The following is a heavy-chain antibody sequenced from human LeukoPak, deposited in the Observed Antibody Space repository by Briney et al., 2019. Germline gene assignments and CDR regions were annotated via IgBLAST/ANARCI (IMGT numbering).Heavy chain of an antibody. CDR3: AKGNGYSYGRYYFDY. D-gene: IGHD5-18*01. CDR2: ITASGDNT. CDR1: GFTLSSYA. V-gene: IGHV3-23*01. Sequence: PGGSLRLSCAASGFTLSSYAMGWVRQAPGKGLEWVSAITASGDNTYYADTAKGRLTLSPDNPQNTLYLQTNSPRAEDTAVYYCAKGNGYSYGRYYFDYWGQGTLVTVSS. J-gene: IGHJ4*02.